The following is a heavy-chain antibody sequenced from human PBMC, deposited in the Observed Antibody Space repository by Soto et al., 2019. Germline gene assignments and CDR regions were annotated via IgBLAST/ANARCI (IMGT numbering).Heavy chain of an antibody. CDR1: GFTFSSYD. D-gene: IGHD3-16*01. J-gene: IGHJ4*02. CDR2: IGTAGDT. V-gene: IGHV3-13*01. CDR3: TRGADGFDY. Sequence: EVQLVESGGALVQPGGSLRLSCAASGFTFSSYDFHWVRQATGKGLEWVSGIGTAGDTYYAGSVKGRFIMSRENGKNSLYLQMNSLRAGETAVYYCTRGADGFDYWGQGTLVTVSS.